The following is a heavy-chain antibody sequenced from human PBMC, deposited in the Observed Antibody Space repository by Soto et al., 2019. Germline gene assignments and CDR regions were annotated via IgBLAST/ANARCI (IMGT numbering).Heavy chain of an antibody. CDR3: AIGNGNSNYFLDS. D-gene: IGHD4-4*01. V-gene: IGHV3-33*01. J-gene: IGHJ4*02. CDR2: IWFDGSGQ. Sequence: VQLMESGGGVVQPGRSLRLSCAASKFTFSNYGMHWVRQAPGKGLEWVALIWFDGSGQFYGDSVKGRFTISRDNSKNTLYLQMNNLRADDTAIYYCAIGNGNSNYFLDSWGQGALVTVSA. CDR1: KFTFSNYG.